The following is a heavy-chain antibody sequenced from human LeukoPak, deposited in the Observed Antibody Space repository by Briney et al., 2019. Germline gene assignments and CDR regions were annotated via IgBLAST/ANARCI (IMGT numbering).Heavy chain of an antibody. J-gene: IGHJ3*02. V-gene: IGHV6-1*01. CDR3: ASKGYSSGWSRDAFDI. Sequence: SQTLSLTCATSGDSVSSNSAAWNWIRQSPSRGLEWLGRTYYRSKWYNDYAVSVKSRITINPDTSKNQFSLQLNSVTPEDTAVYYCASKGYSSGWSRDAFDIWGQGTMVTVSS. D-gene: IGHD6-19*01. CDR1: GDSVSSNSAA. CDR2: TYYRSKWYN.